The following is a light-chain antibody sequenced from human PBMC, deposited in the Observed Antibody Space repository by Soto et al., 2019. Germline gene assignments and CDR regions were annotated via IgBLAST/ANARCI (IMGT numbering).Light chain of an antibody. J-gene: IGKJ1*01. CDR2: AAS. CDR1: QGINTY. V-gene: IGKV1-27*01. Sequence: DIQMTQSPSSLSASVGDRVTITCRASQGINTYLAWYQQKPGKVPQILISAASALHSGVPSRFSGSGSGTDFTLTISSLQPEDVATYYCQKYNSAPWTFGQGTKVDIK. CDR3: QKYNSAPWT.